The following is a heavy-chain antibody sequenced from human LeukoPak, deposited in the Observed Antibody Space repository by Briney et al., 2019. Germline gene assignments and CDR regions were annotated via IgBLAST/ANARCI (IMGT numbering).Heavy chain of an antibody. V-gene: IGHV1-2*06. J-gene: IGHJ6*03. CDR3: ARSARHCNNGVCFTDYYIDL. CDR1: GYTFSDSY. D-gene: IGHD2-8*01. Sequence: ASVKVSCKTSGYTFSDSYIHWVRQAPGQGLEWMGRTNPNSGGPNYPQKFQGRVTMTRDTSISTAYMEMSSLTSDDTAVYYCARSARHCNNGVCFTDYYIDLWGKGTTVIVSS. CDR2: TNPNSGGP.